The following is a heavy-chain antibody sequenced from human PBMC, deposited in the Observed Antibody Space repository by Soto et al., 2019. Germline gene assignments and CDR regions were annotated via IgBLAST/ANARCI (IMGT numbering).Heavy chain of an antibody. V-gene: IGHV3-33*01. Sequence: QVQLVESGGGVVQPGGSLRLSCAPSGFIFSSYGMHWVRQAPGKGLEWVAAIKYDGSNKYYADSVKGRFTISRDNSKNTLYLAMNSLRAEDTAVDYCAMVKQGRGGYDSPFDYWGQGTLVTVSS. D-gene: IGHD5-12*01. J-gene: IGHJ4*02. CDR2: IKYDGSNK. CDR3: AMVKQGRGGYDSPFDY. CDR1: GFIFSSYG.